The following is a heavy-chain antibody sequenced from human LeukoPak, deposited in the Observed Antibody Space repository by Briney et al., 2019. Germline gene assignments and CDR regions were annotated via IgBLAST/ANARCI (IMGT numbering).Heavy chain of an antibody. V-gene: IGHV4-59*08. CDR3: TRNAGSVGASYDY. Sequence: PSETLSLTCNVSGGSISSYYWSWIRQPPGKGLEWIGYIYYSGSTNYNPSLKSRVTTSVDTSKNQFSLKLTSVTAADTAVYYCTRNAGSVGASYDYWGQGTLVTVSS. J-gene: IGHJ4*02. CDR1: GGSISSYY. CDR2: IYYSGST. D-gene: IGHD2-15*01.